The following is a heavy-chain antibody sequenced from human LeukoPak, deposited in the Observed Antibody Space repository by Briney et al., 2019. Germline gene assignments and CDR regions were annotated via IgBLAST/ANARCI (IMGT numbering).Heavy chain of an antibody. CDR3: ARRRELLGGGDTFDY. CDR2: ITASGTAM. J-gene: IGHJ4*02. V-gene: IGHV3-48*04. CDR1: GFTFSSYS. D-gene: IGHD1-26*01. Sequence: GGSLRLSCAASGFTFSSYSMNWVRQAPGKGLEWVSHITASGTAMFYADSVKGRITISRDNAKNSLYLQMNSLRAEDTAVYYCARRRELLGGGDTFDYWGQGTLVTVSS.